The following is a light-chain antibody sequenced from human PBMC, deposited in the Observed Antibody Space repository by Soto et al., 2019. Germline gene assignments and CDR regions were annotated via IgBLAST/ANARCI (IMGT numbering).Light chain of an antibody. CDR2: DAS. J-gene: IGKJ4*01. Sequence: EILLTQSPATLSLSPGERATLSCRASQSVSSYLAWYQQKPGQAPRLLIYDASNRATGIPARFSGSGSGTALTLTINSLEPEDFAVYYCQQRSNWPPLTFGGGTKVEIK. CDR3: QQRSNWPPLT. V-gene: IGKV3-11*01. CDR1: QSVSSY.